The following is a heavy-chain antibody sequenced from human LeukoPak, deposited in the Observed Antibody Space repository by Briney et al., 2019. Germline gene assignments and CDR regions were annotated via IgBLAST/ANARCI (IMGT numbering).Heavy chain of an antibody. CDR1: GFTFSSYS. D-gene: IGHD3-9*01. Sequence: PGGSLRLSCAASGFTFSSYSMNWVRQAPGKGLEWVSSISSSSSYIYDADSVKGRFTISRDNAKNALYLQMNSLRAEDTAVYYCARDNSVDILTGYYVQYYYSGMDVWGQGTTVTVSS. CDR3: ARDNSVDILTGYYVQYYYSGMDV. CDR2: ISSSSSYI. J-gene: IGHJ6*02. V-gene: IGHV3-21*01.